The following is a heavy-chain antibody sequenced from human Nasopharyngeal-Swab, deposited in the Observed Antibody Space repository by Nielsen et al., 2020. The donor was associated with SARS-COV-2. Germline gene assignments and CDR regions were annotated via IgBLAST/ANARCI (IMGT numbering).Heavy chain of an antibody. Sequence: ASVKVSCKASGYTFTTYAMHWVRQAPGQRLEWMGWIHAGNGNTEYSQNFQGRVTLTGDTSASLAYMELSSLRSEDTAVYYCAKDNGVRWFGGGDFDYWGQGTLVTVSS. J-gene: IGHJ4*02. CDR2: IHAGNGNT. D-gene: IGHD3-10*01. CDR1: GYTFTTYA. CDR3: AKDNGVRWFGGGDFDY. V-gene: IGHV1-3*01.